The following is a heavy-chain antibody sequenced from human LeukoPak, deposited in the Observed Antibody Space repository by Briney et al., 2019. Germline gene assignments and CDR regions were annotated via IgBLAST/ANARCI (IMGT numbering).Heavy chain of an antibody. CDR3: ARALDSSSSRYQAFEY. D-gene: IGHD2-2*01. J-gene: IGHJ4*02. CDR1: GFSFSSYW. Sequence: GGSLRLSCATSGFSFSSYWMSWVRQAPGKGLEWVASIKQDGNEKYYVDSVKGRFTISRDSAKNSLYLQMNNLRAEDTAVYYCARALDSSSSRYQAFEYWGQGTPVTVSS. CDR2: IKQDGNEK. V-gene: IGHV3-7*01.